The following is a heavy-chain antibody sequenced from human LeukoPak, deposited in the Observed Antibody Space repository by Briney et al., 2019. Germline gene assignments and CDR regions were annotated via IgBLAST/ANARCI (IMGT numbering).Heavy chain of an antibody. J-gene: IGHJ4*02. Sequence: PSETLSLTCTVSGGSISSSSYYWGWIRQPPGKGLEWIGSIYYSGSTYYNPSLKSRVTISVDTSKNQFSLKLSSVTAADTAVHYCDSSSWYTIDYWGQGTLVTVSS. V-gene: IGHV4-39*01. CDR1: GGSISSSSYY. D-gene: IGHD6-13*01. CDR2: IYYSGST. CDR3: DSSSWYTIDY.